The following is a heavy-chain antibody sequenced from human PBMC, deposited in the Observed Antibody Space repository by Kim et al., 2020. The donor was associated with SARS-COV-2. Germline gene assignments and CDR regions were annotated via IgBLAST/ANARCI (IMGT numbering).Heavy chain of an antibody. D-gene: IGHD3-10*01. J-gene: IGHJ4*02. CDR3: ARPESGTMVRGARAALGY. CDR1: GFTFSSYA. V-gene: IGHV3-30*04. CDR2: ISYDGSNK. Sequence: GGSLRLSCAASGFTFSSYAMHWVRQAPGKGLEWVAVISYDGSNKYYADSVKGRFTISRDNSKNTLYLQMNSLRAEDTAVYYCARPESGTMVRGARAALGYWGQGTLVTVSS.